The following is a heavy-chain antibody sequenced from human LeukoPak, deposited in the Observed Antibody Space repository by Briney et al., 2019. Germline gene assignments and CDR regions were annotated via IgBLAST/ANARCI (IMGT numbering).Heavy chain of an antibody. CDR1: GGSFSGYY. V-gene: IGHV4-34*01. Sequence: SETLSLTCAVYGGSFSGYYWSWIRQPPGKGLEWIGEINHSGSTNYNPSLKSRVTISVDTSKNQFSLKLSSVTAADTAVYYCARDRGGEIGLDYWGQGTLVTVSS. CDR2: INHSGST. CDR3: ARDRGGEIGLDY. D-gene: IGHD2-21*01. J-gene: IGHJ4*02.